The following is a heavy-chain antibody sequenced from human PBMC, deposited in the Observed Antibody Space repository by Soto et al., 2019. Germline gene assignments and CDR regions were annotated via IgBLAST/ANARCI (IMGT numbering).Heavy chain of an antibody. Sequence: QVQLVESGGGVVQPGRSLRLSCAASGFTFSSYGMHWVRQAPGKGLEWVAVIWYDGSNKYYADSVKGRFTISRDNSKNALYLQMNTRRAEDTAVYYCARAPAIRPYYFDYWGQGTLVTVSS. J-gene: IGHJ4*02. CDR1: GFTFSSYG. D-gene: IGHD3-3*02. CDR2: IWYDGSNK. V-gene: IGHV3-33*01. CDR3: ARAPAIRPYYFDY.